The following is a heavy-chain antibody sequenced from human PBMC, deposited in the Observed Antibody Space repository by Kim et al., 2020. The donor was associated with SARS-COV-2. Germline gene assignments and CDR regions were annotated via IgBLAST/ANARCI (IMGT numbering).Heavy chain of an antibody. CDR2: IYYSGST. Sequence: SETLSLTCTVSGGSISSYYWSWIRQPPGKGLEWIGYIYYSGSTNYNPSLKSRVTISVDTSKNQFSLKLSSVTAADTAVYYCARDLKAGGGATPIGYWGQGTLVTVSS. J-gene: IGHJ4*02. V-gene: IGHV4-59*01. CDR1: GGSISSYY. CDR3: ARDLKAGGGATPIGY. D-gene: IGHD1-26*01.